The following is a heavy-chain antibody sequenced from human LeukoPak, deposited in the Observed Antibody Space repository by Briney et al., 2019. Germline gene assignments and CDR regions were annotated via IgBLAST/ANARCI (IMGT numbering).Heavy chain of an antibody. V-gene: IGHV3-48*04. CDR3: ASDDYYIWTGYYNRAVDI. J-gene: IGHJ3*02. CDR2: ISSSSSTI. CDR1: GFTYSSYS. D-gene: IGHD3-9*01. Sequence: GESLRLSCAASGFTYSSYSINWVRQAPGKGLEWVSYISSSSSTIYYADSVKGRFTISRDNAMNTLYLQMNSLRAEDTAVYYCASDDYYIWTGYYNRAVDIWGQGTMVTVSS.